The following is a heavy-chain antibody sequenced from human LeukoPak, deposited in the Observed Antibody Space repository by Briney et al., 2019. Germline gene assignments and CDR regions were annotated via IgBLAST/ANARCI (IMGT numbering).Heavy chain of an antibody. CDR2: ISSSGGST. CDR1: GFTFSSYA. Sequence: PGGSLRLSCAASGFTFSSYAMRWVRQAPGKGLEWVSAISSSGGSTYYARSVKGRFTISRDNSKNTLYLQMNSLRAEDTAVYYCAKDRLHEPPYYDFWSGYRPFFRAFDYWGQGTLVTVSS. V-gene: IGHV3-23*01. J-gene: IGHJ4*02. D-gene: IGHD3-3*01. CDR3: AKDRLHEPPYYDFWSGYRPFFRAFDY.